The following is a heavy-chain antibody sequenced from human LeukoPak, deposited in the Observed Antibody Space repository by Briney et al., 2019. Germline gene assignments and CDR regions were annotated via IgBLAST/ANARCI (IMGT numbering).Heavy chain of an antibody. D-gene: IGHD3-22*01. CDR1: GFTFSSYS. CDR3: ARDWNYYDSSGYPIDY. V-gene: IGHV3-21*01. J-gene: IGHJ4*02. CDR2: ISSGSSYI. Sequence: GGSLRLSCAASGFTFSSYSMNWVRQAPGKGLEWVSSISSGSSYIYYADSVKGRFTISRDNAKNSLYLQMNSLRAEDTAVYYCARDWNYYDSSGYPIDYWGQGTLVTVSS.